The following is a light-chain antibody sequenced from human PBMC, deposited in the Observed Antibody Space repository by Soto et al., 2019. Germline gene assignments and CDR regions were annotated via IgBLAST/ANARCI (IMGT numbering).Light chain of an antibody. V-gene: IGLV2-14*01. CDR1: SSDIGRYNY. CDR2: EVS. Sequence: QSVLTQPASVSGSPGQSITISCTGTSSDIGRYNYVSWYQHHPGKAPKVMIYEVSNRPSGVSNRFSGSKSGNTASLTIFGLQVEDEAVYYCSSYTTGSTLPWVFGTGTKVTVL. J-gene: IGLJ1*01. CDR3: SSYTTGSTLPWV.